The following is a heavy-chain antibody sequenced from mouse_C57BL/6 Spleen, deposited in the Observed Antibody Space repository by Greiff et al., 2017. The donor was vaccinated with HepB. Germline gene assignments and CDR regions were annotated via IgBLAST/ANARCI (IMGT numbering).Heavy chain of an antibody. V-gene: IGHV1-81*01. CDR1: GYTFTSYG. Sequence: VQLQQSGAELARPGASVKLSCKASGYTFTSYGISWVKQRTGQGLGWIGEIYPRSGNTYYNEKFKGKATLTADKSSSTAYMELRSLTSEDSAVYFCARFDGYYPYYFDYWGQGTTLTVSS. D-gene: IGHD2-3*01. J-gene: IGHJ2*01. CDR2: IYPRSGNT. CDR3: ARFDGYYPYYFDY.